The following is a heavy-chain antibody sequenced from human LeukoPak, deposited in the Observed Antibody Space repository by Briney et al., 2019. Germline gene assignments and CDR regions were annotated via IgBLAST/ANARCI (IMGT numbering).Heavy chain of an antibody. CDR2: ISSSSNTI. CDR3: TRGGVDY. CDR1: GFTFSSFG. V-gene: IGHV3-48*04. Sequence: PGGSLRLPCAASGFTFSSFGMNWVRQAPGKGLEWVSYISSSSNTIYYADSVKGRFTISRDNAKNTLYLQMNSLRAEDTAVYYCTRGGVDYWGQGTLVTVSS. J-gene: IGHJ4*02. D-gene: IGHD3-16*01.